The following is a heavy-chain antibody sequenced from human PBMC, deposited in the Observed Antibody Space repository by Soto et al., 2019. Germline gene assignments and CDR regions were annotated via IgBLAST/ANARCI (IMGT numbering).Heavy chain of an antibody. CDR3: ARDLGVTATKGALDI. Sequence: SVKLSCEASGYTFTSYYMHWVRQAPGQGLEWMGIINPSGGSTSYAQKFQGRVTMTRDTSTSTVYMELSSLRSEDTAVYYCARDLGVTATKGALDIWGQGTMVTVS. D-gene: IGHD2-21*02. CDR2: INPSGGST. CDR1: GYTFTSYY. J-gene: IGHJ3*02. V-gene: IGHV1-46*01.